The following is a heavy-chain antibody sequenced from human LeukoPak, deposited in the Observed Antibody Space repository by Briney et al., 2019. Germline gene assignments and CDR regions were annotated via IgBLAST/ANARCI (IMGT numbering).Heavy chain of an antibody. CDR3: ARDPRAVNFDL. CDR2: IKQDGSEK. Sequence: GGSLRRSCAASGFTFSSYWMSWVRQAPGKGLEWVANIKQDGSEKYYVDSVKGRFTISRDNAKNSLYLQMNSLRAEDTAVYYCARDPRAVNFDLWGRGTLVTVSS. J-gene: IGHJ2*01. CDR1: GFTFSSYW. V-gene: IGHV3-7*01.